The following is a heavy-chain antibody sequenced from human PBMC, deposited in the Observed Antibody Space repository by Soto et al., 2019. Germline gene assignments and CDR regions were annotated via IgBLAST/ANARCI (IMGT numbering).Heavy chain of an antibody. D-gene: IGHD6-6*01. CDR1: GYTFTSYG. Sequence: EASVKVSCKASGYTFTSYGISWVRQAPGQGLEWMGWISAYNGNTNYAQKPQGRVTMTTDTSTSTAYMELRSLRSDDTAVYYCARAWSGSSPNNWFDPWGQGTLVTVSS. CDR3: ARAWSGSSPNNWFDP. J-gene: IGHJ5*02. V-gene: IGHV1-18*01. CDR2: ISAYNGNT.